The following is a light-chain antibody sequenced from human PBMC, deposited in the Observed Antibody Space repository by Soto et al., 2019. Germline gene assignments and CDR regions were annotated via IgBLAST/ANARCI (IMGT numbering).Light chain of an antibody. CDR2: AAS. J-gene: IGKJ2*01. Sequence: DIQKTQSPSSESASVEDRVTITRRASQGITSWLGWYQQKPGKAPKLLIYAASSLQTGVPSRFSGSGSGTDFTLTISSLQPEEFATYYCQQSNSFPYTFGQGTKVEIK. CDR1: QGITSW. CDR3: QQSNSFPYT. V-gene: IGKV1-12*01.